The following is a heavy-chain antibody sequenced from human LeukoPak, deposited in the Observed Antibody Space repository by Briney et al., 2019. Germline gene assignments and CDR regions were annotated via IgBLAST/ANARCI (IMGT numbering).Heavy chain of an antibody. V-gene: IGHV4-38-2*01. Sequence: SETLSLTCAVSGYSFCSGYYWGWLRQPPGKGLEWIGSIYHSGSTYYNPSLKSRVTITVDTSKNQFSLKLSSVTAAETAVYYCARRGYYYDSSGYSWGQGTLVTVSS. CDR3: ARRGYYYDSSGYS. D-gene: IGHD3-22*01. CDR2: IYHSGST. J-gene: IGHJ4*02. CDR1: GYSFCSGYY.